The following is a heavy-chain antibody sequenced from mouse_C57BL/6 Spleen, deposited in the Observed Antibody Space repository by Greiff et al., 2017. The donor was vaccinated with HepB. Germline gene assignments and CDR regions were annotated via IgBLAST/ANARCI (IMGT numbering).Heavy chain of an antibody. D-gene: IGHD2-5*01. CDR2: IYPRDGST. CDR3: ARYYSNYYFDY. Sequence: QVQLQQSGPELVKPGASVKLSCKASGYTFTSYDINWVKQRPGQGLEWIGWIYPRDGSTKYNEKFKGKATLTIDTSSSTAYMELHSLTSEDSAGYFCARYYSNYYFDYWGQGTTLTVSS. J-gene: IGHJ2*01. CDR1: GYTFTSYD. V-gene: IGHV1-85*01.